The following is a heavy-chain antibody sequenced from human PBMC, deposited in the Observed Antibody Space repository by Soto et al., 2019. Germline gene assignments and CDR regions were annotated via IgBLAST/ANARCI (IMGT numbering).Heavy chain of an antibody. V-gene: IGHV3-23*01. CDR3: TRKIDVPTGMLDH. D-gene: IGHD1-1*01. Sequence: EVHLLQSGGGLVQPGGSLRLSCATSGFTLSNSVMSWVRQAPGKGLEWVSTIAGKTYYSDSVKGRFTISRDNSQSTLYLQLSSLRAEDTAVYYSTRKIDVPTGMLDHWGQGTLVTVSS. J-gene: IGHJ4*02. CDR2: IAGKT. CDR1: GFTLSNSV.